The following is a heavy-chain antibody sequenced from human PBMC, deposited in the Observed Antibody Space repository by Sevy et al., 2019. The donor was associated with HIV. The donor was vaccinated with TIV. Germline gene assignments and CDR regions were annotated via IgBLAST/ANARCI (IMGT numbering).Heavy chain of an antibody. Sequence: GGSLRLSCAASGFTFSSYWMNWVRQAPGKGLEWVANIKQDGSGKYYVDSVKGRFTISRDNAKNSLFLQMNSLRVEDTAVYYCATDMFSRSSADALDIWGQGTMVTVSS. D-gene: IGHD6-6*01. CDR2: IKQDGSGK. CDR1: GFTFSSYW. J-gene: IGHJ3*02. V-gene: IGHV3-7*01. CDR3: ATDMFSRSSADALDI.